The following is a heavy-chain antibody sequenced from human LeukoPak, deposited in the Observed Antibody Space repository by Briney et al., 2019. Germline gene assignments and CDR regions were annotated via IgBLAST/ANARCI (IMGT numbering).Heavy chain of an antibody. CDR2: IQDDGSDR. CDR1: GFIFSDYG. V-gene: IGHV3-30*02. Sequence: PGGSLRLSCAASGFIFSDYGMHWVRQAPGKGLEWVTFIQDDGSDRFYADSVKGRFTISRDKSRNTLYLHMNSLRPEDTSVYYCVAGFGVFNYWGQGTLVTVSS. CDR3: VAGFGVFNY. J-gene: IGHJ4*02. D-gene: IGHD3-10*01.